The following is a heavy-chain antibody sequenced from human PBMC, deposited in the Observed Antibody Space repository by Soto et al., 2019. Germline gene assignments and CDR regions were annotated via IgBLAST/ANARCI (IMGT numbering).Heavy chain of an antibody. CDR2: SHQSGNT. CDR1: GVSIGSHDW. CDR3: ATRDTGRVY. D-gene: IGHD5-18*01. J-gene: IGHJ4*02. Sequence: QVQLQESGPGLVKPSGTLSLTCAVSGVSIGSHDWWTWVRQPPGKGLEWIGESHQSGNTNYNSSLESRVTVSLDTSKNPFSLQLSSVTGADTAVYYCATRDTGRVYWGQGTLVTVSS. V-gene: IGHV4-4*02.